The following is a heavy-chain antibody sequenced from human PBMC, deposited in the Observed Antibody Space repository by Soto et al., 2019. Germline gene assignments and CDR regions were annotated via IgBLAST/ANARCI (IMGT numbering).Heavy chain of an antibody. J-gene: IGHJ4*02. D-gene: IGHD1-7*01. CDR2: IYYSGST. CDR1: GGSISSYY. Sequence: PSETLSLTCTVSGGSISSYYWSWIRQPPGKGLEWIGYIYYSGSTNYNPSLKSRVTISVDTSKNQFSLKLSSVTAADTAVYYCARQPHHWNYVIDYWGQGTLVTVSS. V-gene: IGHV4-59*08. CDR3: ARQPHHWNYVIDY.